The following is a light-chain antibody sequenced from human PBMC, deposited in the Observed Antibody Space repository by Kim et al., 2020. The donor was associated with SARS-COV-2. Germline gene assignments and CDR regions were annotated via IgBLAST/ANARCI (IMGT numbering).Light chain of an antibody. V-gene: IGLV3-21*03. CDR3: QVWDSSSAHVV. J-gene: IGLJ2*01. CDR1: FIGSKS. CDR2: DDI. Sequence: APGKPASITWGGNFIGSKSVHWYQQKPGQAPVLVVYDDIDRPSGIPERFSGSKSGNAATLTISRVEAGDEADYYCQVWDSSSAHVVFGGGTQLTVL.